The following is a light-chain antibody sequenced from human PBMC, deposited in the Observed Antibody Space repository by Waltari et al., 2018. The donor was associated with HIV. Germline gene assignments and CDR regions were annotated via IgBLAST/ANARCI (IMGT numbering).Light chain of an antibody. J-gene: IGLJ3*02. CDR2: RNN. V-gene: IGLV1-47*01. CDR3: ATWDDSLSGWV. Sequence: QSVLTRTPSASGTPGQGVPISCSRSRSHIGSKHLSWSHQIPGTAPNPLIYRNNQRPSGVPDRFSGSKSGTSASLAISGLRSEDEADYYCATWDDSLSGWVFGGGTKLTVL. CDR1: RSHIGSKH.